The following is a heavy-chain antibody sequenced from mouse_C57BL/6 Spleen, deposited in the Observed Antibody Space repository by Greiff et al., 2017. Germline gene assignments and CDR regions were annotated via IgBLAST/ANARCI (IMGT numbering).Heavy chain of an antibody. J-gene: IGHJ1*03. D-gene: IGHD1-1*01. CDR3: ARHEDYYGSSYWYFDV. CDR1: GYTFTEYT. V-gene: IGHV1-62-2*01. Sequence: QVQLQQSGAELVKPGASVKLSCKASGYTFTEYTIHWVKQRSGQGLEWIGWFYPGSGSIKYNEKFKDKATLTAAKSSSTVYMELSRLTSEDSAVXFCARHEDYYGSSYWYFDVWGTGTTVTVSS. CDR2: FYPGSGSI.